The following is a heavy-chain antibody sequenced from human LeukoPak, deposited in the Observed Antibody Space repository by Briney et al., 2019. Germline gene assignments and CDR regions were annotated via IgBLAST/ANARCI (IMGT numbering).Heavy chain of an antibody. CDR3: ARLSVFDSSGYDY. D-gene: IGHD3-22*01. CDR2: IYYSGST. Sequence: SETLSLTCTVSGGSISSSSYYWGWIRQPPGKGLEWIGSIYYSGSTYYNPSLKSRVTIPVDTSKNQFSLKLSSVTAADTAVYYCARLSVFDSSGYDYWGQGTLVTVSS. CDR1: GGSISSSSYY. J-gene: IGHJ4*02. V-gene: IGHV4-39*01.